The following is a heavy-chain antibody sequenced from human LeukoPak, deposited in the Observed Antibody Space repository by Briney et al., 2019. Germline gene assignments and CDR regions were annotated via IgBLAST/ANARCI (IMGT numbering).Heavy chain of an antibody. V-gene: IGHV3-11*01. CDR1: GFTFSDYY. Sequence: GGSLRLSCAASGFTFSDYYMSWIRQAPGKGLEWVSYISSSGSTIYYADSVKGRFTISRDNAKNSLYLQMNSLRAEDTAVYYCASPKRGLSRIDAFDIWGQGTMVTVSS. J-gene: IGHJ3*02. CDR2: ISSSGSTI. D-gene: IGHD1-1*01. CDR3: ASPKRGLSRIDAFDI.